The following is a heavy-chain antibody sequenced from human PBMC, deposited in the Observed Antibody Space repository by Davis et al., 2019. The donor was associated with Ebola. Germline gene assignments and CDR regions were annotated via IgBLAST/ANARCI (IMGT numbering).Heavy chain of an antibody. V-gene: IGHV1-18*01. Sequence: AASVKVSCKASGYTFTSYGISWVRQAPGQGLEWMGWISAYNGNTNYAQKLQGRVTMTTDTSTSTAYMELRSLRSDDTAVYYCARAVLTTVTSWFDPWSQGTLVTVSS. J-gene: IGHJ5*02. CDR1: GYTFTSYG. CDR2: ISAYNGNT. CDR3: ARAVLTTVTSWFDP. D-gene: IGHD4-17*01.